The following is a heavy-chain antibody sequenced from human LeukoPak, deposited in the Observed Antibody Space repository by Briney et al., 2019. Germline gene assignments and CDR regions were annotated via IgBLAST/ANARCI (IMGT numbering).Heavy chain of an antibody. CDR2: IYYSGST. D-gene: IGHD6-13*01. J-gene: IGHJ4*02. CDR1: GGSISSSSYY. Sequence: SETLSLTCTVSGGSISSSSYYWGWIRQPPGKGLEWIGSIYYSGSTYYNPSLKSRVTISVDTSKNQFSLKLSSVTAADTAVYYCASAADATYFDYWGQGTLVTVSS. CDR3: ASAADATYFDY. V-gene: IGHV4-39*07.